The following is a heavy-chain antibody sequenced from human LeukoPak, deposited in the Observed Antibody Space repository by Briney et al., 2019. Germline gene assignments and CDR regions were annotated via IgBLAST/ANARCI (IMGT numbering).Heavy chain of an antibody. D-gene: IGHD6-6*01. V-gene: IGHV1-8*01. J-gene: IGHJ4*02. CDR3: ARGRWEGIAPRPDY. Sequence: GASVKVSCKASGYTFTSYDINWVRQATGQGLEWMGWMNPNSGNTGYAQKFQGRVTMTRTTAISTAYMELSSLRSEDTAVYYCARGRWEGIAPRPDYWGRGTLLTVSS. CDR2: MNPNSGNT. CDR1: GYTFTSYD.